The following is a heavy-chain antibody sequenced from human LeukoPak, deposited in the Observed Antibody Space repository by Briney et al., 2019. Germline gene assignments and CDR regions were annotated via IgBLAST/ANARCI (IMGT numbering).Heavy chain of an antibody. CDR1: GFTFSSYA. Sequence: PGRSLRLSCAASGFTFSSYAMYWVRQAPGKGLEWVAVISYDGSNKYYADSVKGRFTISRDNSKNTLYLQMNSLRAEDTAVYYCARPLMGGSGSSPFDYWGQGTLVTVSS. CDR2: ISYDGSNK. J-gene: IGHJ4*02. D-gene: IGHD3-10*01. V-gene: IGHV3-30-3*01. CDR3: ARPLMGGSGSSPFDY.